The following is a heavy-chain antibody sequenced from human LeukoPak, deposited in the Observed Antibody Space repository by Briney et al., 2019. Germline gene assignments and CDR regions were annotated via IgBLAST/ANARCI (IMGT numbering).Heavy chain of an antibody. CDR3: ARRGTSSSWAHFDY. Sequence: QPGGSLSLFCEASGFTFNAYPMIWLRHAPGKGLEWVAKIKQDGSEKYYVDSVKGRFTISRDNAKNSLYLQMNSLGAEDTAVYYCARRGTSSSWAHFDYWGQGTLVTVSS. J-gene: IGHJ4*02. CDR1: GFTFNAYP. D-gene: IGHD6-13*01. V-gene: IGHV3-7*05. CDR2: IKQDGSEK.